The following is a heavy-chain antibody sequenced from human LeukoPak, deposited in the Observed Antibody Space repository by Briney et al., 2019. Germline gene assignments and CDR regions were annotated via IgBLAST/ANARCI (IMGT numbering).Heavy chain of an antibody. CDR3: ARHAPDYYDSSGHDAFDI. CDR2: IYYSGST. CDR1: GYSISSGYY. V-gene: IGHV4-59*08. D-gene: IGHD3-22*01. Sequence: SETLSLTCTVSGYSISSGYYWSWIRQPPGKGLEWIGYIYYSGSTNYNPSLKSRVTISVDTSKNQFSLKLSSVTAADTAVYYCARHAPDYYDSSGHDAFDIWGQGTMVTVSS. J-gene: IGHJ3*02.